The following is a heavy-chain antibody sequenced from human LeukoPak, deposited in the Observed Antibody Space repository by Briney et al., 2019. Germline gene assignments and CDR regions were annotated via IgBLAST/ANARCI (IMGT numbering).Heavy chain of an antibody. CDR3: ARGGYSYGPFDY. D-gene: IGHD5-18*01. V-gene: IGHV1-46*01. J-gene: IGHJ4*02. CDR1: GYTFASYY. CDR2: INPSGGST. Sequence: GASVKVSCKASGYTFASYYMHWVRQAPGQGLEWMGIINPSGGSTSYAQKFQGRVTMTRDMSTSTVYMELSSLRSEDTAVYYCARGGYSYGPFDYWGQGTLVTVSS.